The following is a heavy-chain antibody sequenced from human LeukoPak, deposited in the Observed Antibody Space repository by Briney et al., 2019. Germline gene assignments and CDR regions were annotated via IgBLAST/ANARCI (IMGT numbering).Heavy chain of an antibody. CDR3: AKDRSRVNSDMDV. J-gene: IGHJ6*03. V-gene: IGHV3-23*01. D-gene: IGHD4-23*01. CDR2: ISVSGGST. CDR1: GFTFSSYG. Sequence: PGGSLRLSCAASGFTFSSYGMSWVRQAPGKGLEWVSCISVSGGSTYYADSVKGRFTISRDNSKNTLYLQMNSLRAEDTAVYYCAKDRSRVNSDMDVWGKGTTVTISS.